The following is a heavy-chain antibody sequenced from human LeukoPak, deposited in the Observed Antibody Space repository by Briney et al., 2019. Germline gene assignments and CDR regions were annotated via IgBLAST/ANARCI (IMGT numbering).Heavy chain of an antibody. V-gene: IGHV3-30-3*01. CDR1: GFTFSSYA. CDR2: ISYDGSNK. Sequence: PGGSLRLSCAASGFTFSSYAMHWGRQAPGKGLEWGAVISYDGSNKYYADSVKGRFTISRDNYQNTLYLQMTSLRAEDTAVYYCARPSTVVHFEDAFDIWRQGTMVTVPS. D-gene: IGHD4-23*01. J-gene: IGHJ3*02. CDR3: ARPSTVVHFEDAFDI.